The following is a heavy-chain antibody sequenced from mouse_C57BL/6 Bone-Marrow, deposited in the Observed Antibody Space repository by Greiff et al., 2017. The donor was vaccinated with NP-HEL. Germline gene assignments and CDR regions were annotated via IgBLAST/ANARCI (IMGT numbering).Heavy chain of an antibody. CDR3: VKETVVAPYWYFDV. CDR1: GFTFNTYA. Sequence: EVMLVESGGGLVQPKGSLKLSCAASGFTFNTYAMHWVRQAPGKGLEWVARIRSKSSNYATYYADSVKDRFTISRDDSQSMLYLQMNNLKTEDTAMYYCVKETVVAPYWYFDVWGTGTTVTVSS. J-gene: IGHJ1*03. D-gene: IGHD1-1*01. CDR2: IRSKSSNYAT. V-gene: IGHV10-3*01.